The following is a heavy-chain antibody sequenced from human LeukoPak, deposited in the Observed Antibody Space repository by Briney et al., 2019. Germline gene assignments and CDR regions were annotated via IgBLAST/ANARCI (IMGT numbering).Heavy chain of an antibody. CDR3: ARDPYSSTWSYGMDV. J-gene: IGHJ6*02. Sequence: GGSLRLSCAASGFTFSSYWMSWVRQAPGKGLEWVANIKQDGSERVYVDSVKGRFAISRDNAKNSLFLQMDALRAEDTAVYYCARDPYSSTWSYGMDVWGQGTTVSVSS. V-gene: IGHV3-7*05. CDR1: GFTFSSYW. CDR2: IKQDGSER. D-gene: IGHD6-6*01.